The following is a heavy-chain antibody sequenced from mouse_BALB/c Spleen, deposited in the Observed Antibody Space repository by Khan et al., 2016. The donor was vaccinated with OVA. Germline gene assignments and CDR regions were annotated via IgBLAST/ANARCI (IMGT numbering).Heavy chain of an antibody. CDR3: ARTARIKY. V-gene: IGHV3-2*02. CDR1: GYSITSGYG. CDR2: ICNSGST. D-gene: IGHD1-2*01. Sequence: EVELVESGPGLVKPSQSLSLTCTVTGYSITSGYGCNWIRQFPGNKLEWMDYICNSGSTNSNSSLKSQICITRATSKNQFFLQLNSVTTKDTATYYCARTARIKYWGQGTTLTVSS. J-gene: IGHJ2*01.